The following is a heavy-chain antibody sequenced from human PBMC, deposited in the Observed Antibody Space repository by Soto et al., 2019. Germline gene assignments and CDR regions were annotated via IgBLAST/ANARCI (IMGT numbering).Heavy chain of an antibody. D-gene: IGHD3-10*01. CDR2: INHSGST. V-gene: IGHV4-34*01. CDR1: VGSFSGYY. J-gene: IGHJ4*02. CDR3: ARVAWFGTIDY. Sequence: SETLSLTCAVYVGSFSGYYWSWIRQPPGKGLEWIGEINHSGSTNYNPSLKSRVTISVDTSKNQFSLKLSSVTAADTAVYYCARVAWFGTIDYWGQGTLVTVSS.